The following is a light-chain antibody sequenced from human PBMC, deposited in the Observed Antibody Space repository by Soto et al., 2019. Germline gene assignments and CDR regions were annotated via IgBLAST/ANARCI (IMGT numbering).Light chain of an antibody. CDR3: RERRNWPVT. Sequence: EIVLTQSPATLSLSPGERATLSCRASQSVSSYLAWYQQKPGQAPRLLIYDASSRATGIPARFSGSGSGTEFTLTISSLEPEYFAVYDRRERRNWPVTFCQETNVDIK. V-gene: IGKV3-11*01. CDR1: QSVSSY. J-gene: IGKJ1*01. CDR2: DAS.